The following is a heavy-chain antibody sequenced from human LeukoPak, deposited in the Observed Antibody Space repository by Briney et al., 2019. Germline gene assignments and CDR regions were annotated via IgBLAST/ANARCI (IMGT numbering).Heavy chain of an antibody. CDR1: GYRFTSYW. Sequence: GESLKISCKGSGYRFTSYWIGWVRQMPGKGLGWMGIIYPGDSDTTYSPSFQGQVAISADKSISTAYLQWSSLKASDTAMYYCARLGSEAGTADGPDYWGQGTLVTVSA. CDR3: ARLGSEAGTADGPDY. V-gene: IGHV5-51*01. J-gene: IGHJ4*02. CDR2: IYPGDSDT. D-gene: IGHD6-13*01.